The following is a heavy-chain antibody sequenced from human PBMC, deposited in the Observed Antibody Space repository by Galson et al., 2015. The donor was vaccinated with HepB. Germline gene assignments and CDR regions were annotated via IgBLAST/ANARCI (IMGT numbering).Heavy chain of an antibody. V-gene: IGHV3-30*04. CDR2: ISYDGSNK. D-gene: IGHD3-10*01. Sequence: SLRLSCAASGFTFSSYAMHWVRQAPGKGLEWVAVISYDGSNKYYADSVKGRFTISRDNSKNTLYLQMNSLRAEDTAVYYCARDITMVRGVIYWGQGTLVTVSS. J-gene: IGHJ4*02. CDR3: ARDITMVRGVIY. CDR1: GFTFSSYA.